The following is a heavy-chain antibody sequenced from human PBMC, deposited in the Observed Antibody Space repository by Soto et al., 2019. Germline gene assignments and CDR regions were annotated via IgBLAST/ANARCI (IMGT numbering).Heavy chain of an antibody. J-gene: IGHJ3*02. D-gene: IGHD3-3*01. Sequence: QVQLVQSGAEVKKPGASVKVSCKASGYTFTSYAMHWVRQAPGQRLEWMGWINAGNGNTKYSQKFQGRGTITRDTSERTAYMELSSVRSEDTAVYYCARVEWMGEMATIFVGGAFDILGQGTMVTVSS. CDR2: INAGNGNT. CDR3: ARVEWMGEMATIFVGGAFDI. CDR1: GYTFTSYA. V-gene: IGHV1-3*01.